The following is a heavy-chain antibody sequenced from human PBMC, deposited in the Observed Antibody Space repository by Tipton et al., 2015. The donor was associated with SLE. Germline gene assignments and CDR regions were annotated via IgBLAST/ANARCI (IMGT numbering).Heavy chain of an antibody. CDR3: ATSRSFDY. J-gene: IGHJ4*02. CDR2: INSDGSNT. V-gene: IGHV3-74*01. Sequence: SLRLSCAASGFTFSSYWMHWVRQVPGKGLAWVSGINSDGSNTIYADSVKGRFTISRDNAKNTLYLQMNSLRADDTAVYYCATSRSFDYWGQGTVVTVSS. CDR1: GFTFSSYW.